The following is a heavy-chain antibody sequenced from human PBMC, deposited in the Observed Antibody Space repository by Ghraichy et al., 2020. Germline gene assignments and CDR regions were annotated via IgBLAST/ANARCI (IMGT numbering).Heavy chain of an antibody. D-gene: IGHD3-16*01. Sequence: ETLSLTCTVSGESITSHFWSWIRQHPGKGLEWIGYFYHTGSRNYTPSLTGRVTMSVDTSQNQFSLKLRSVTAADTVVYYCARDRRLGDNDYYNGMDVWGQGTTLSVSS. V-gene: IGHV4-59*11. CDR2: FYHTGSR. CDR3: ARDRRLGDNDYYNGMDV. CDR1: GESITSHF. J-gene: IGHJ6*02.